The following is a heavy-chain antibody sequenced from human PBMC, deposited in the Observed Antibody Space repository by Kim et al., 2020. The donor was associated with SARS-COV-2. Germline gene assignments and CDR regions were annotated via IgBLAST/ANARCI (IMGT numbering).Heavy chain of an antibody. CDR1: GGTFSRYA. Sequence: SVKVSCKASGGTFSRYAISWVRQAPGQGLEWMGGIIPIFGTANYAQKFQGRVTITADESTSTAYMELSSLRSEDTAVYYCASGVISAAGTWGYYYGMDVWGQGTTVTVSS. J-gene: IGHJ6*02. V-gene: IGHV1-69*13. D-gene: IGHD6-13*01. CDR2: IIPIFGTA. CDR3: ASGVISAAGTWGYYYGMDV.